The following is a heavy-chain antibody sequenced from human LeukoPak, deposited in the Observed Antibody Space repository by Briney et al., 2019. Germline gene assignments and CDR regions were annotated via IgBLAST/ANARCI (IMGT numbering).Heavy chain of an antibody. J-gene: IGHJ6*02. CDR1: GFTFSSYA. D-gene: IGHD3-3*01. V-gene: IGHV3-23*01. CDR3: AKAKYYDFWSALYYYYGMDV. Sequence: GGSLRLSCAASGFTFSSYAMSWVRQAPGKGLEWVSAISGSGGSTYYADSVKGRFTISRDNSKNTLYLQMNSLRAEDTAVYYCAKAKYYDFWSALYYYYGMDVWGQGTTVTVSS. CDR2: ISGSGGST.